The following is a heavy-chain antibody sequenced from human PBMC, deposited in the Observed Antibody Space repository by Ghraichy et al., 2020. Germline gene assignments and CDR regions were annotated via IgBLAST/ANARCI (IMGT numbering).Heavy chain of an antibody. CDR2: INPSGGST. D-gene: IGHD6-19*01. Sequence: GESLNISCKASGYTFTSYYMHWVRQAPGQGLEWMGIINPSGGSTSYAQKFQGRVTMTRDTSTSTVYMELSSLRSEDTAVYYCASLAVAGFDYWGQGTLVTVSS. CDR1: GYTFTSYY. J-gene: IGHJ4*02. CDR3: ASLAVAGFDY. V-gene: IGHV1-46*01.